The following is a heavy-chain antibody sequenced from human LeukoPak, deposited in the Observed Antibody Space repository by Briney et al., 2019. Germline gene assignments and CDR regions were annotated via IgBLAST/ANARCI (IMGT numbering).Heavy chain of an antibody. CDR2: ISAYNGNT. V-gene: IGHV1-18*01. J-gene: IGHJ5*02. D-gene: IGHD6-19*01. Sequence: ASVKVSCKASGYTFTGYGISWVRQAPGQGLEWMGWISAYNGNTNYAQKLQGRVTMTTDTSTSTAYMELRSLRSDDTAVYYCAGTDSSGYNWFDPWGQGTLVTVSS. CDR1: GYTFTGYG. CDR3: AGTDSSGYNWFDP.